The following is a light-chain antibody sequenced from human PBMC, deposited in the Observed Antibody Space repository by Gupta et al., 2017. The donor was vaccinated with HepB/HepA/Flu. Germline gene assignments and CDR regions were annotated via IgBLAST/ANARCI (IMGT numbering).Light chain of an antibody. J-gene: IGKJ4*01. CDR3: QQYGYPLT. V-gene: IGKV1-33*01. Sequence: DIQMTQSPSSLSASGRDRVTITCQESQDISNYLYWYQQKPGKAHQLLIYDACNLERGAPSRCSGSGSGTDFTFTISRLQHEDVASYYWQQYGYPLTFGGGTKVEIK. CDR1: QDISNY. CDR2: DAC.